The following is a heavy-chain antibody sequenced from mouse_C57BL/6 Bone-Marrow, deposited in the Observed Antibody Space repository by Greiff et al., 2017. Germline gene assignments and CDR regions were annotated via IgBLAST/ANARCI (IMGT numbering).Heavy chain of an antibody. V-gene: IGHV1-54*01. CDR1: GYAFTNYL. J-gene: IGHJ2*01. Sequence: QVHVKQSGAELVRPGTSVKVSCKASGYAFTNYLIAWVKQRPGQGLEWIGVINPGSGGTNYNEKFKGKATLTADKSSSTSYMQLSSLTSEDSAVYFCARGGGLPFDYWGQGTTLTVSS. D-gene: IGHD2-4*01. CDR3: ARGGGLPFDY. CDR2: INPGSGGT.